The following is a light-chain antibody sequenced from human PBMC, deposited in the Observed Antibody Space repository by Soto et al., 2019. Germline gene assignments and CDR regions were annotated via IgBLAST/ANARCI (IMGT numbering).Light chain of an antibody. CDR2: GAS. J-gene: IGKJ4*01. CDR1: QSVSSN. CDR3: QQYNNWPLT. V-gene: IGKV3-15*01. Sequence: IVMTRSPATLSVSPGERATLSCRASQSVSSNLAWYQQKPGQAPRLLIHGASTRATGIPARFSGSGSGTEFTLTISSLQSEDFAVYYCQQYNNWPLTFGGGTKVDIK.